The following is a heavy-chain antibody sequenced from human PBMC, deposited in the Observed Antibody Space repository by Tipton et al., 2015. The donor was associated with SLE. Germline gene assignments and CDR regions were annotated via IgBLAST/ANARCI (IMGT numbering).Heavy chain of an antibody. Sequence: SLRLSCAASGFTFSSYSMNWVRQAPGKRLEWVSSISSTSTYKHYADSVKGRFTISRDNAKNSLSLQMSSLRAEDTAVYYCVRDRYYAQDYWGQGTLVTVSS. CDR1: GFTFSSYS. V-gene: IGHV3-21*06. J-gene: IGHJ4*02. CDR3: VRDRYYAQDY. D-gene: IGHD3-22*01. CDR2: ISSTSTYK.